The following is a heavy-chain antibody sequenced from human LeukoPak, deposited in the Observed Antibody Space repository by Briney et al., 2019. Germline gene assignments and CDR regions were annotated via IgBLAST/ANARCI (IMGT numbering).Heavy chain of an antibody. CDR2: IYSDGST. J-gene: IGHJ4*02. CDR1: GFIVRSNY. V-gene: IGHV3-53*01. D-gene: IGHD3-16*01. CDR3: ARDGGTIFGFGY. Sequence: GGSLRLSCAASGFIVRSNYMSWVRQAPGKGLEWVSVIYSDGSTYYADSVKGRFTISRDNAKNSLYLQMNSLRAEDTAVYYCARDGGTIFGFGYWGQGTLVTVSS.